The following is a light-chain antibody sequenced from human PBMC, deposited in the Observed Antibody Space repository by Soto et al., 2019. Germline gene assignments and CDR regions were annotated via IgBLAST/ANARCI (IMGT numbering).Light chain of an antibody. CDR1: QGIYNF. CDR2: EAS. V-gene: IGKV1-27*01. CDR3: QNYNSAPYA. Sequence: DIPMTQSPSSLSASVGDRVTSTCRASQGIYNFLAWYRQKPGKVPALLIYEASTLQSGVPSRFSGRGSGTDFTLTISSLQPEDVATYFCQNYNSAPYAFGQGTKLEIK. J-gene: IGKJ2*01.